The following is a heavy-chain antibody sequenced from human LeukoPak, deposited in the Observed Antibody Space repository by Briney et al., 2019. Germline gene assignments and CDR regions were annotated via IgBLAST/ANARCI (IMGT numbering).Heavy chain of an antibody. Sequence: PGGSLRLSCAASGFTFTNYVMTWVRQAPGKGLEWLSGISVSGADTYYADSVKGRFTISRDNSKNTVSLRLNSLRAEDSAIYHCASRKEYSTSSVFYWGQGTLVTVSS. D-gene: IGHD6-6*01. CDR3: ASRKEYSTSSVFY. CDR1: GFTFTNYV. V-gene: IGHV3-23*01. CDR2: ISVSGADT. J-gene: IGHJ4*02.